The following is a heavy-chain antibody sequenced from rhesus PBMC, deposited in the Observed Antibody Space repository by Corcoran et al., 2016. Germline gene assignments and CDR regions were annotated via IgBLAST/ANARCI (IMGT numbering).Heavy chain of an antibody. CDR1: GGSIRSNYW. J-gene: IGHJ4*01. V-gene: IGHV4-93*01. D-gene: IGHD2-15*01. CDR3: ASTDCSNSDCSSGDL. Sequence: QVQESGPTVVKPSETLSLTCTVSGGSIRSNYWWTWIRQSPGKGLEWIGGFFGGYALTEYTPFFTSRVSISPDTSNNQVSLKMTSVTAADSAVYYCASTDCSNSDCSSGDLWGQGVLVTVTS. CDR2: FFGGYALT.